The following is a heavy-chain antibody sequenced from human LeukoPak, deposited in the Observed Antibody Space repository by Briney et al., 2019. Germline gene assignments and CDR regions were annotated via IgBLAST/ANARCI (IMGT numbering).Heavy chain of an antibody. Sequence: ASVRVSCKASGYTFTNYAMNWVRQAPGQGLEWMGWINPNTGNPTYAQGFTGRFVFSLDTSVSTTYLQISSLKAEDTAVYYCARAYQRLGGLSLPDYWGQGTLVTVSS. V-gene: IGHV7-4-1*02. CDR1: GYTFTNYA. J-gene: IGHJ4*02. CDR3: ARAYQRLGGLSLPDY. CDR2: INPNTGNP. D-gene: IGHD3-16*02.